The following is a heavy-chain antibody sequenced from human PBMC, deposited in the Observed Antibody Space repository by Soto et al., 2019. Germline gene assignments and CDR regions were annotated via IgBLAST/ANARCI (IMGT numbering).Heavy chain of an antibody. J-gene: IGHJ3*02. CDR2: INPSGDST. Sequence: ASVKVSCKASGGTFDSYGINWVRQAPGQGPEWMGIINPSGDSTSYAQKFQGRLTMTRDTSTTTVYMELSSLRSEDTAVYYCARGPQIIYDFWSGYYRGAFDIWGQGTMVTVSS. CDR3: ARGPQIIYDFWSGYYRGAFDI. V-gene: IGHV1-46*02. D-gene: IGHD3-3*01. CDR1: GGTFDSYG.